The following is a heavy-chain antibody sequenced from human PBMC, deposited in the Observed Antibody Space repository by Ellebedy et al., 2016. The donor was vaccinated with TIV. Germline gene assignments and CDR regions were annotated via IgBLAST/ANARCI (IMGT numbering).Heavy chain of an antibody. V-gene: IGHV3-23*01. Sequence: GESLKISXAASGFTFTYQAMTWVRQAPGKGLEWVASISGNGDATHYADSMKGRFSISRDNSENTLYLQMSTLRAEDTAVYHCAIHRGHISPAFPDAFDIWGPGTMVTVSS. CDR1: GFTFTYQA. CDR3: AIHRGHISPAFPDAFDI. D-gene: IGHD2-2*01. CDR2: ISGNGDAT. J-gene: IGHJ3*02.